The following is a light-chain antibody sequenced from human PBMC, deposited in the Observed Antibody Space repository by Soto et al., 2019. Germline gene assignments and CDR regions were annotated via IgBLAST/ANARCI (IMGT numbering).Light chain of an antibody. J-gene: IGKJ2*01. Sequence: EIVLTQSPGTLSLSPGERATLSCRASQSVSSSYLAWYQQKPGQAPRLLFSGASSRATGIPDRFSGSGSGTDFTLTISRLEPEDFAVYYCQQYSSTLYTFGQGTKLEIK. CDR2: GAS. V-gene: IGKV3-20*01. CDR1: QSVSSSY. CDR3: QQYSSTLYT.